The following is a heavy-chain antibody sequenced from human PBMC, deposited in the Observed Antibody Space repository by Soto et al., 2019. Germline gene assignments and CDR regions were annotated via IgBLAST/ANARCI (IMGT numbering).Heavy chain of an antibody. V-gene: IGHV4-30-2*01. CDR2: IYHSGST. D-gene: IGHD2-2*01. Sequence: PSDTLSLTCAVSGGSISSGGYSWSWIRQPPGKGLEWIGYIYHSGSTYYNPSLKSRVTISVDRSKNQFSLKLSSVTAADTAVYYCVCSSTSGLAKGNWFDPWGQGTLVTVSS. J-gene: IGHJ5*02. CDR1: GGSISSGGYS. CDR3: VCSSTSGLAKGNWFDP.